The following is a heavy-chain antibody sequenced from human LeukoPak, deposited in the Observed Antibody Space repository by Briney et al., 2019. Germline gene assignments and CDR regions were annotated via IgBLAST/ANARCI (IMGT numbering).Heavy chain of an antibody. CDR2: IYYSGST. J-gene: IGHJ2*01. CDR1: GGSVSSGSYY. CDR3: ARVVVAASYWYFDL. D-gene: IGHD2-15*01. Sequence: SETLSLTCTVSGGSVSSGSYYWSWVRQPPGKGLEWIGFIYYSGSTNYNPSLKSRVTISVDTSKNQFSLKLRSVTAADTAVYYCARVVVAASYWYFDLWGRGTLVTVSS. V-gene: IGHV4-61*01.